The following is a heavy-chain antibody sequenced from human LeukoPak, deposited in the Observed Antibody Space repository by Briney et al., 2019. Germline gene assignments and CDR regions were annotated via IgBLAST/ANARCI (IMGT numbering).Heavy chain of an antibody. V-gene: IGHV3-23*01. CDR1: GFTFSSYG. J-gene: IGHJ4*02. D-gene: IGHD6-13*01. Sequence: GGSLRLSCAASGFTFSSYGMSWVRQAPGKGLEWVSAISGSGGSTYYADSVKGRFTISGDNSKNTLFLQMNSLRAEDTAVYYCAKDVQLVGPYYFDYWGQGTLVTVSS. CDR2: ISGSGGST. CDR3: AKDVQLVGPYYFDY.